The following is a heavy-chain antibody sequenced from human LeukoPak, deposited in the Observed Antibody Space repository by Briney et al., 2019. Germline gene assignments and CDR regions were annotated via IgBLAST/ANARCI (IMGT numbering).Heavy chain of an antibody. CDR1: KFTFSSYA. Sequence: PGGSLRLSCAASKFTFSSYAMNWVRQAPGKGLEWVSTISDSGGSTYYADSVKGRFTISRDNSKNMLYLQMNSLRADDTAVYYCATRPTVTPGYWGQGTLVTVPS. CDR2: ISDSGGST. D-gene: IGHD4-11*01. V-gene: IGHV3-23*01. J-gene: IGHJ4*02. CDR3: ATRPTVTPGY.